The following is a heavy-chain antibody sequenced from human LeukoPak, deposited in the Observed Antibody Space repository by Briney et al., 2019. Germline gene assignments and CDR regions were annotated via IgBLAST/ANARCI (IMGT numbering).Heavy chain of an antibody. CDR2: INHSGST. D-gene: IGHD6-13*01. CDR3: ARRHIAADAFDI. J-gene: IGHJ3*02. Sequence: PSETLSLTCAVHDGSFSGYYWSWIRQPPGKGLEWIGEINHSGSTNYNPSLKSRVTISVDTSKNQFSLKLCSVTAADTAVYYCARRHIAADAFDIWGQGTMVTVSS. V-gene: IGHV4-34*01. CDR1: DGSFSGYY.